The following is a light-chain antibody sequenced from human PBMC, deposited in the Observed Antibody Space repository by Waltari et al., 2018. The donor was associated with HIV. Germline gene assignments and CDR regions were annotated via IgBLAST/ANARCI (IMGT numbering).Light chain of an antibody. CDR1: ISNIGSNT. J-gene: IGLJ3*02. CDR2: TTN. Sequence: QPVLTQPPSASGTPGQRFTISCSGSISNIGSNTVNWYQQLPGPAPKLLIYTTNQRPSGVPDRFSGSKSGASASLAISGLQSDDEADYYCATWDDSLNGPVFGGGTKLTVL. CDR3: ATWDDSLNGPV. V-gene: IGLV1-44*01.